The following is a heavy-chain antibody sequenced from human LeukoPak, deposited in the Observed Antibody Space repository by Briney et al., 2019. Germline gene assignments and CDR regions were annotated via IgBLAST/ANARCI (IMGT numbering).Heavy chain of an antibody. J-gene: IGHJ5*02. Sequence: GSLRLSCAASGFTFSSYAMHWVRQAPGKGLEWVAVISYDGSNKYYADSVKGRFTISRDNSKNTLYLQMNSLRAEDTAVYYCARDRYCSSTSCYNWFDPWGQGTLVTASS. V-gene: IGHV3-30-3*01. CDR1: GFTFSSYA. D-gene: IGHD2-2*01. CDR2: ISYDGSNK. CDR3: ARDRYCSSTSCYNWFDP.